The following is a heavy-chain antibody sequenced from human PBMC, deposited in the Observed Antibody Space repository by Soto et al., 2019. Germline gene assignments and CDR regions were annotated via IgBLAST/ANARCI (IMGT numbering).Heavy chain of an antibody. CDR1: GGSISSGDYY. V-gene: IGHV4-30-4*01. J-gene: IGHJ5*02. Sequence: SETLSLTCTVSGGSISSGDYYWGWIRQPPGKGLEWIGYTYYSGSTYYNPSLKSRVTISVDTSKNQFSLKLSSVTAADTAVYYCARGLRALLAVWGPWGQGTLVTVSS. CDR3: ARGLRALLAVWGP. CDR2: TYYSGST. D-gene: IGHD1-26*01.